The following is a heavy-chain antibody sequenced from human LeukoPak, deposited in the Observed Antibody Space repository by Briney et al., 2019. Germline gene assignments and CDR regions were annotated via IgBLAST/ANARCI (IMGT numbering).Heavy chain of an antibody. CDR1: GFTFSRYW. Sequence: PGGSLRLSCATSGFTFSRYWMHWVRQAPGKGLVWVSRINSDGSSTSYADSVKGRFTISRDNAKNTLYLQMNSLRAEDTAIYYCATGGSYSFYWGQGTLVTVSS. V-gene: IGHV3-74*01. J-gene: IGHJ4*02. CDR3: ATGGSYSFY. D-gene: IGHD1-26*01. CDR2: INSDGSST.